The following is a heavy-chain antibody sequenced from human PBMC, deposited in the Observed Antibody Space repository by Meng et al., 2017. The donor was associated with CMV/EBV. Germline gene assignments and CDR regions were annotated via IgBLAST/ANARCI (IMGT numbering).Heavy chain of an antibody. D-gene: IGHD4-17*01. Sequence: TLKESGPTLVKPTQTLTLTCTCAVFTLCTSGVGVGWIRQPPGKAREWLALIYWDDDKRYSPSLKGRLTITKDTSKNQVVLTMTNMDPVDTATYYCARGGLRGIDYWGQGTLVTVSS. V-gene: IGHV2-5*02. CDR3: ARGGLRGIDY. J-gene: IGHJ4*02. CDR1: VFTLCTSGVG. CDR2: IYWDDDK.